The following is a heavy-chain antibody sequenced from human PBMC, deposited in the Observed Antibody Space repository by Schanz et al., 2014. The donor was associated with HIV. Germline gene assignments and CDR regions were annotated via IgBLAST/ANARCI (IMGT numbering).Heavy chain of an antibody. Sequence: EVRLLQSGGGSVQPGGSLTLTCAASGFTFSNYAMRWIRQAPGQGLEWVSGISASGGATYYADSVKGRFAISRDNSKNTLYLQMNSLRSDDTAVYYCAKDAYRSGWFYFDSWGQGTPVTVSS. CDR2: ISASGGAT. D-gene: IGHD6-19*01. V-gene: IGHV3-23*01. CDR1: GFTFSNYA. CDR3: AKDAYRSGWFYFDS. J-gene: IGHJ4*02.